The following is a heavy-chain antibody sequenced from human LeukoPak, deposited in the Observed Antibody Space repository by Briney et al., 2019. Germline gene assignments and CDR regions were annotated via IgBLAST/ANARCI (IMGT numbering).Heavy chain of an antibody. J-gene: IGHJ4*02. D-gene: IGHD5-12*01. CDR2: ISGSGGST. Sequence: GGSLRLSCAASGFTFSSYVVNWVRQAPGKGLEWVSAISGSGGSTYYADSVKGRFTISRDNSKNTLYLQMNSLRAEDTAVYYCAKGEMATLRWGQGTLVTVSS. CDR1: GFTFSSYV. V-gene: IGHV3-23*01. CDR3: AKGEMATLR.